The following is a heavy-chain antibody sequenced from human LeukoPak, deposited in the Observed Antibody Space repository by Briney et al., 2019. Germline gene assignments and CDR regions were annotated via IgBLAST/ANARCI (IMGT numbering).Heavy chain of an antibody. CDR1: GFSLSTNGVG. V-gene: IGHV2-5*02. CDR3: ARRYCSGSNCYSTFDY. Sequence: SGPTLVKPTQTLTLTCTFSGFSLSTNGVGVALIRQPPGKALECLEDIYWDDIERYSPSLKSRLTITKDTSKNQVVLTLTSMDPVDTATYYCARRYCSGSNCYSTFDYWGQGTLVTVSS. CDR2: IYWDDIE. J-gene: IGHJ4*02. D-gene: IGHD2-15*01.